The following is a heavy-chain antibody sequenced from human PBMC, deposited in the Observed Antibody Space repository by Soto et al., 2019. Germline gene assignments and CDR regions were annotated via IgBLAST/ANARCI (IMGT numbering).Heavy chain of an antibody. CDR3: ARGATVTRDYFYGMDV. V-gene: IGHV1-69*13. Sequence: GASVKVSFKTSGGSFSNYAISWVRQAPGQGLEWMGAIIPMFGTPNYAQMFQGRVTITADESTNTAYMEVSSLRSEDSAVYYCARGATVTRDYFYGMDVWGQGTTVTVSS. CDR2: IIPMFGTP. J-gene: IGHJ6*02. CDR1: GGSFSNYA. D-gene: IGHD4-4*01.